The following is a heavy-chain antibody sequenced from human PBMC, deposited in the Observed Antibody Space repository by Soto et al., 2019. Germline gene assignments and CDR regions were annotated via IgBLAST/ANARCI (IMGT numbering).Heavy chain of an antibody. CDR1: GYSFAGYF. CDR2: INPNNGDT. D-gene: IGHD2-2*01. V-gene: IGHV1-2*02. Sequence: SVKVSCKASGYSFAGYFVHWVRQAPGQGLEWMGWINPNNGDTNYSQKFQGRVSMTRDKPINKAYMELSRLTSDDTAVYYCARAVYCTTANCWDEFHYYNIDVWG. CDR3: ARAVYCTTANCWDEFHYYNIDV. J-gene: IGHJ6*02.